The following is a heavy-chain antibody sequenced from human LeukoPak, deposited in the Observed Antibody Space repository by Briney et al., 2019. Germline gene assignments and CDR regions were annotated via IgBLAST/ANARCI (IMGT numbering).Heavy chain of an antibody. Sequence: GASVKVSCKASGYTFTSYGISWVRQAPGQGLEWMGWISAYNGNTNYAQKLQGRVTMTTDTSTSTAYMELRSLRSDDTAVYYCARSQQLVLPPYYYYGMDVWGQGTTVTVSS. J-gene: IGHJ6*02. CDR3: ARSQQLVLPPYYYYGMDV. CDR2: ISAYNGNT. CDR1: GYTFTSYG. V-gene: IGHV1-18*01. D-gene: IGHD6-13*01.